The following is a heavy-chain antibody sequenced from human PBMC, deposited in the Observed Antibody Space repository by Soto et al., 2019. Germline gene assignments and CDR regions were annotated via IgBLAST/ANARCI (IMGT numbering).Heavy chain of an antibody. CDR2: ISAGGDST. V-gene: IGHV3-23*01. J-gene: IGHJ4*02. CDR1: GFTFSNYP. Sequence: GGSLRLSCATSGFTFSNYPMNWVRQAPGKGLEWVSGISAGGDSTYYADSVKGRFTIFRDNSKNSVSLQMNSLRVEDTAVYYCAGRVWGQGTLVTVSS. CDR3: AGRV.